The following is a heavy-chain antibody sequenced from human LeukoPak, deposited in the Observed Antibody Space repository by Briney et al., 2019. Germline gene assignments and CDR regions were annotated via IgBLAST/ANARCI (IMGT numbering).Heavy chain of an antibody. V-gene: IGHV1-24*01. CDR2: FDPEDGET. CDR1: GYTLTELS. J-gene: IGHJ4*02. Sequence: ASVKVSCKVSGYTLTELSMHWVRQAPGRGLEWMGGFDPEDGETIYAQKFQGRVTMTEDTSTDTAYMELSSLRSEDTAVYYCATDHYGSGSYLFDYWGQGTLVTVSS. D-gene: IGHD3-10*01. CDR3: ATDHYGSGSYLFDY.